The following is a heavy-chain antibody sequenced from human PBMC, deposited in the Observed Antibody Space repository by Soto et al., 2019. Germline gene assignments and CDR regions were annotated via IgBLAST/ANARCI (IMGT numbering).Heavy chain of an antibody. Sequence: QVQLVESGGGVVQPGRSLRLSCAASGFTFRTYAMHWVRQAPGKGLEWMAVISYDGSSKTYAASVQGRFTISRDNSENTLYLQMNSLRHEDTAVYYCARSNYNHGGDYFNDAFDMWGQGAMGSVSS. V-gene: IGHV3-30-3*01. CDR1: GFTFRTYA. CDR3: ARSNYNHGGDYFNDAFDM. J-gene: IGHJ3*02. CDR2: ISYDGSSK. D-gene: IGHD2-21*01.